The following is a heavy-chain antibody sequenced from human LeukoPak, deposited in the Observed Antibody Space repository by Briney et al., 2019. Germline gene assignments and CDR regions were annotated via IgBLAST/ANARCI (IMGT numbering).Heavy chain of an antibody. V-gene: IGHV3-13*01. Sequence: PGGSLRLSCAASGFTFSSYDMHWVRQATGKGLEWVSATGTAGDTYYPGSVKGRFTISRENAKNSLYLQMNSLRAGDTAVYYCARNAGTISGSYGYGMDVWGQGTTVTVSS. J-gene: IGHJ6*02. CDR3: ARNAGTISGSYGYGMDV. CDR2: TGTAGDT. D-gene: IGHD1-26*01. CDR1: GFTFSSYD.